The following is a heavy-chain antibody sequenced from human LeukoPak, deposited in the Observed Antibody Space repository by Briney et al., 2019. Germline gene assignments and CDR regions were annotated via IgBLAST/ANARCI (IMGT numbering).Heavy chain of an antibody. D-gene: IGHD5-18*01. CDR1: GGTFSSYA. Sequence: SVKVSCKASGGTFSSYAISWVRQAPGQGLEWMGGIIPIFGTANYAQKFQGRVTITADESTSTAYMELSSLRSEGTAVYYCARDRGGGYSYGYGEDYYYYGMDVWGQGTTVTVSS. V-gene: IGHV1-69*13. J-gene: IGHJ6*02. CDR3: ARDRGGGYSYGYGEDYYYYGMDV. CDR2: IIPIFGTA.